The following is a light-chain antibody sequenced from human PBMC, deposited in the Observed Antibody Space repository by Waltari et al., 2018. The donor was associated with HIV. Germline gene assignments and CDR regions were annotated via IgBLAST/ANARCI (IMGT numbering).Light chain of an antibody. V-gene: IGLV2-14*03. Sequence: HSTLTQPASVAGSPGHSVTISCTGISSDFDVSKYFSWYQHHPGKAPQLLIYDVSNRPSGVSHRFSGSKSANTASLTISGLQAEDEADYYCSSYTTTSTLYVFGTGTKVTV. CDR3: SSYTTTSTLYV. J-gene: IGLJ1*01. CDR1: SSDFDVSKY. CDR2: DVS.